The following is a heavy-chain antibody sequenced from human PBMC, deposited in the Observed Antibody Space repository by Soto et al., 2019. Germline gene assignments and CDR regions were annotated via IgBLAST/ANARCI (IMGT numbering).Heavy chain of an antibody. Sequence: QVQLVQSGAEVKKPGSSVKVSCNASGGTFSSYSINWVRQAPGQGLEWMVEIITIFGTANYAQKFQGRVTITADESTSTAYMELSSLRSEDTAVYYCARDGGRHSGGSDYWGQGTLVTVSS. CDR1: GGTFSSYS. CDR3: ARDGGRHSGGSDY. J-gene: IGHJ4*02. CDR2: IITIFGTA. V-gene: IGHV1-69*01. D-gene: IGHD1-26*01.